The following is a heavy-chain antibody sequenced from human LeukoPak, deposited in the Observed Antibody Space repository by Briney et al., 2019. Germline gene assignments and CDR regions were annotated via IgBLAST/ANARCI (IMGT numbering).Heavy chain of an antibody. V-gene: IGHV3-23*01. Sequence: GGSLRLSCAASGFSFSDHAMNWVRQAPGKGLEWVSSLSETGDTTDYADSVKGRFTIFRDNSKNTLHLQMNSLRPDDTAVYYCAKQWLVGIWGQGTLVTVSS. D-gene: IGHD6-19*01. CDR3: AKQWLVGI. CDR1: GFSFSDHA. J-gene: IGHJ4*02. CDR2: LSETGDTT.